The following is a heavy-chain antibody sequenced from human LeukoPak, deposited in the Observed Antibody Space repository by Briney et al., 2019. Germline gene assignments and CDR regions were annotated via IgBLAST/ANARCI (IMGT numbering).Heavy chain of an antibody. CDR1: GYTFPSYF. D-gene: IGHD5-12*01. CDR3: ARSRPFSGYDLDY. J-gene: IGHJ4*02. V-gene: IGHV1-46*01. Sequence: GASVNVSCTASGYTFPSYFMHWVRQSPGQGLEWMGIINPTGGSTTYAQKFQGRVTMTRDTSTSTVYMELSSLRSEDTAVYYCARSRPFSGYDLDYWGQGTLVTVSS. CDR2: INPTGGST.